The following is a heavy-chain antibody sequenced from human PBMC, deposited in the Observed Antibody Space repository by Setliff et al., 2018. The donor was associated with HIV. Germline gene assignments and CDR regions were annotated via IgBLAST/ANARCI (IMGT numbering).Heavy chain of an antibody. CDR3: ARQATYCDILTGYCGYRYYYMDV. D-gene: IGHD3-9*01. CDR1: GFTFSSYW. CDR2: IKEDGSEK. V-gene: IGHV3-7*01. Sequence: GGSLRLSCAASGFTFSSYWMSWVRQAPGKGLEWVANIKEDGSEKYYVDSVKGRFTISRDNAKNSLYLQMNSLRAEDTAVYYCARQATYCDILTGYCGYRYYYMDVWGKGTTVTVSS. J-gene: IGHJ6*03.